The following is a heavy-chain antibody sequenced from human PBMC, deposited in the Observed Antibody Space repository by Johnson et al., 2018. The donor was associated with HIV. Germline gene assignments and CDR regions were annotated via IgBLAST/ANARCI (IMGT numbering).Heavy chain of an antibody. CDR2: ISSTASTI. CDR1: GFTFTDYY. V-gene: IGHV3-11*04. J-gene: IGHJ3*02. Sequence: VQLVESGGGLGKPGGSLRLSCAASGFTFTDYYMSWLRQAPGKGLEWVSYISSTASTIYYADSVKGRFTISRDNSKNTLHLQMNSLRAEDTAVYYCARDPKESGNYLAGDAFDIWGQGTMVTVSS. CDR3: ARDPKESGNYLAGDAFDI. D-gene: IGHD1-26*01.